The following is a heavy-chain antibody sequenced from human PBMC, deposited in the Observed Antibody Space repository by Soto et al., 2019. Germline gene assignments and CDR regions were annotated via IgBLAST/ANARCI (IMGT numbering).Heavy chain of an antibody. Sequence: QVQLVESGGGVVQPGKSLRLSCAASGFKFRNYAIHWVRQAPGKGLDWLAVIWFDGSKKYYADSVKGRFTISRDNSKNTVYLDMNSLTADDSGVFYCARAHTMMILDRFDPWGHGTLVTVSS. J-gene: IGHJ5*02. CDR3: ARAHTMMILDRFDP. D-gene: IGHD3-22*01. CDR1: GFKFRNYA. V-gene: IGHV3-33*01. CDR2: IWFDGSKK.